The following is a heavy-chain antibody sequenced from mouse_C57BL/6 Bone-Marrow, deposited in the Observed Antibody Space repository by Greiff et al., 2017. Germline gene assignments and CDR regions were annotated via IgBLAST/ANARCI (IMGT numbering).Heavy chain of an antibody. V-gene: IGHV1-26*01. D-gene: IGHD2-2*01. Sequence: EVQLQQSGPELVKPGASVKISCKASGYTFTDYYMNWVKQSHGKSLEWIGDINPNNGGTSYNQKFKGKATLTVDKSSSTAYMALRSLTSEDSAVYYCARSLFVVKGYFDVWGTGTTVTGSS. CDR2: INPNNGGT. CDR1: GYTFTDYY. CDR3: ARSLFVVKGYFDV. J-gene: IGHJ1*03.